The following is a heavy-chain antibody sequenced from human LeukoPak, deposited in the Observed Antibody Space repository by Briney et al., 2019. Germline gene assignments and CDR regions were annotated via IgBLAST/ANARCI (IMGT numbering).Heavy chain of an antibody. Sequence: AGSLRLSCAASGFTFSSYAMHWVRQAPGKGLEWVAVISYDGSNKYYADSVKGRFTISRDNSKNTLYLQMNSLRAEDTAVYYCAKRIAVAGSGNDYWGQGTLVTVSS. CDR1: GFTFSSYA. J-gene: IGHJ4*02. V-gene: IGHV3-30*04. D-gene: IGHD6-19*01. CDR2: ISYDGSNK. CDR3: AKRIAVAGSGNDY.